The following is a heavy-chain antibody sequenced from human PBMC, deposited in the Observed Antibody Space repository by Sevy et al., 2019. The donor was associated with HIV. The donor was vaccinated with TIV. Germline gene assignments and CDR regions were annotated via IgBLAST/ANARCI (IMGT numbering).Heavy chain of an antibody. CDR2: IWYDGRKQ. V-gene: IGHV3-33*01. J-gene: IGHJ4*02. Sequence: GGSLRLSCAASAFMFSSHGMHWVRQAPGKGLEWVALIWYDGRKQNYAESVNGRLTISRDNSENTLYLQMNSLRAEDTGVYYCARDRYCTGNSCYITLDYWGQGTLVTVSS. CDR3: ARDRYCTGNSCYITLDY. D-gene: IGHD2-15*01. CDR1: AFMFSSHG.